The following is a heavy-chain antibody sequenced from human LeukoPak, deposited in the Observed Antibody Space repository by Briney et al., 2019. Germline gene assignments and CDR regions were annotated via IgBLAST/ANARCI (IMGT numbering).Heavy chain of an antibody. CDR2: INQDGSEI. CDR1: VFTFSNYW. Sequence: GGSLRLSCAASVFTFSNYWMSWVRQAPGKGLEWLANINQDGSEIYYVDSVKGRFTISRDNGKNSLYLQINSLRADDTAVYYCAKDQGIMIVGRTTNWYFDLWGRGTLVTVSS. V-gene: IGHV3-7*01. CDR3: AKDQGIMIVGRTTNWYFDL. D-gene: IGHD3-22*01. J-gene: IGHJ2*01.